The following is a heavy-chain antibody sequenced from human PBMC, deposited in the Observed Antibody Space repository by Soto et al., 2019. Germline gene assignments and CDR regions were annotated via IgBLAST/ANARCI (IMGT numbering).Heavy chain of an antibody. CDR1: GFTFSGFS. V-gene: IGHV3-21*01. J-gene: IGHJ4*02. CDR3: AREADFASSGYVLDY. D-gene: IGHD3-22*01. Sequence: GGSLRLSCAASGFTFSGFSMNWVRQAPGKGLEWVSSVTSSPSSMFYADSVKGRFTISRDDAKDPLFLQMNSLRADDTAVYYCAREADFASSGYVLDYWGRGTLVTVSS. CDR2: VTSSPSSM.